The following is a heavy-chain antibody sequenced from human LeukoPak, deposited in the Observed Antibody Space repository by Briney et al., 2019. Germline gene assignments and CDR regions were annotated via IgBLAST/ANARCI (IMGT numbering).Heavy chain of an antibody. CDR2: VYSSGSA. J-gene: IGHJ4*02. CDR3: ARIIRTAGYYSNPKSGAFDF. Sequence: PSGTLSLTCTVSGGSISSSSYYWGWIRQPPGKGLEWIGSVYSSGSAYYNPSLRTRVSISVATSKSQFSLKLTSVTAADTAVYFCARIIRTAGYYSNPKSGAFDFWGQGTPVTVSS. D-gene: IGHD3-9*01. CDR1: GGSISSSSYY. V-gene: IGHV4-39*01.